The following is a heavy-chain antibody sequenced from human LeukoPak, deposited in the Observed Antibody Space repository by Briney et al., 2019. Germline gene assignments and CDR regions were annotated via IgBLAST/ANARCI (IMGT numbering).Heavy chain of an antibody. V-gene: IGHV4-4*07. J-gene: IGHJ6*02. D-gene: IGHD2-21*02. CDR1: GGSMSGHY. Sequence: SETLSLTCTVSGGSMSGHYWNWIRQPAGKGLDWMGRIHTTRGTNSKCCCKSRHIMNVHPTTNQFSLRMRFVTAADTAVYYCARNLGGDAYYFYGMDVWGQGTTVTVSS. CDR3: ARNLGGDAYYFYGMDV. CDR2: IHTTRGT.